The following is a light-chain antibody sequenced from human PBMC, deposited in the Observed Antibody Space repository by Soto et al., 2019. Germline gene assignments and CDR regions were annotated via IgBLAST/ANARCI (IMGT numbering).Light chain of an antibody. J-gene: IGKJ3*01. Sequence: EIVLTQSPGTLSLSPGERATLSCRASQSVSSNYLTWYQQKPGQAPRLLIFGASTRATGTPDRFSGSRSGTEFTLTISRLGTEDFAVYYCQQYGSSQLTFGPGTKVEIK. V-gene: IGKV3-20*01. CDR3: QQYGSSQLT. CDR1: QSVSSNY. CDR2: GAS.